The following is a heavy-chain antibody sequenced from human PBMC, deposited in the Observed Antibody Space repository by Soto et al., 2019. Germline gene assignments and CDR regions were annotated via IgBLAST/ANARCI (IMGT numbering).Heavy chain of an antibody. CDR1: GCSISSGGYY. D-gene: IGHD5-12*01. Sequence: SETLSLTCTVSGCSISSGGYYWSWILQHPGKGLEWIGYIYYSGSTYYNPSLKSRVTISVDTSKNQFSLKLSSVTAADTAVYYWARGSGYDYRWFDPCGQGTLVIVSS. J-gene: IGHJ5*02. CDR3: ARGSGYDYRWFDP. V-gene: IGHV4-31*03. CDR2: IYYSGST.